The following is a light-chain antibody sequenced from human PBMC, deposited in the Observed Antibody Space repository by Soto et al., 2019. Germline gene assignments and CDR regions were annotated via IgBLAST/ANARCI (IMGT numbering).Light chain of an antibody. Sequence: IQMTQSPSSLSASAGDSVTVTCRASQSINIYLNWYQQKPGKAPTLLIYGASSLQSGVPSRFTGGGSRTEFTLTISSLQPDDFATYYCQQSYRSPYTFGPRTKLEIK. CDR1: QSINIY. CDR2: GAS. CDR3: QQSYRSPYT. V-gene: IGKV1-39*01. J-gene: IGKJ2*01.